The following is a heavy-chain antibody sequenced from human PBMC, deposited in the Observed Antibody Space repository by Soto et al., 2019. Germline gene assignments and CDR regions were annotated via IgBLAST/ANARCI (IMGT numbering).Heavy chain of an antibody. CDR1: GFTFSSYA. J-gene: IGHJ5*02. V-gene: IGHV3-30-3*01. Sequence: QVQLVESGGGVVQPGRSLRLSCAASGFTFSSYAMHWVRQAPGKGLEWVAVISYDGSNKYYADSVKGRFTISRYNSKNTLYLQMNSLRAEDTAVYYCARARRQGNNWFDPWGQGTLVTVSS. CDR3: ARARRQGNNWFDP. D-gene: IGHD6-25*01. CDR2: ISYDGSNK.